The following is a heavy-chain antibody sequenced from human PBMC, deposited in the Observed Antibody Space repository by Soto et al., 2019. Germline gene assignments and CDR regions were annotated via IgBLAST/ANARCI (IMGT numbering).Heavy chain of an antibody. CDR1: GYTFTSYG. V-gene: IGHV1-18*01. CDR2: ISAYNGNT. CDR3: GRVGRGSGSPPPQS. D-gene: IGHD3-10*01. Sequence: QVQLVQSGAEVKKPGASVKVSCKASGYTFTSYGISWVRQAPGQGLEWMGWISAYNGNTNYAQKLQGRVTMTTDTSTRTACRGLRSLRADYTAVYYCGRVGRGSGSPPPQSWGQGTLVTVSS. J-gene: IGHJ5*02.